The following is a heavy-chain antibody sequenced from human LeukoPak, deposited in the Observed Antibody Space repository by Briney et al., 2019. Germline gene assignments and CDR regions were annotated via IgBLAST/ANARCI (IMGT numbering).Heavy chain of an antibody. CDR3: ARTFYYDNNGNWFDP. CDR2: MNPNSGNT. D-gene: IGHD3-22*01. J-gene: IGHJ5*02. CDR1: GYTFTRYD. V-gene: IGHV1-8*01. Sequence: ASVKVSCKASGYTFTRYDINWVRQATGQGLEWMGWMNPNSGNTGYAQKFQGRVTMTRNTSISTAYMELSSLRSEDTAVYYCARTFYYDNNGNWFDPWGQGTLVTVSS.